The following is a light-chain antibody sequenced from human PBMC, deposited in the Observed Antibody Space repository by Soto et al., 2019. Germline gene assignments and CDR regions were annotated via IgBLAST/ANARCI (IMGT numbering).Light chain of an antibody. CDR3: QVWDSSSDPLYV. J-gene: IGLJ1*01. CDR2: YDR. Sequence: SYELTQPPSVSVAPGKTARITCGGNNIGSKSVHWYQQKPGQAPVLVIYYDRDRPSGIPERFSGSNSGNTATLTISRVEAGDEADYYCQVWDSSSDPLYVFGTGTKVTVL. V-gene: IGLV3-21*04. CDR1: NIGSKS.